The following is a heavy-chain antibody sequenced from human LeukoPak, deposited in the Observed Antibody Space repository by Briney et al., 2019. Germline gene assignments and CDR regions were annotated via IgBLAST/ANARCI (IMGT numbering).Heavy chain of an antibody. CDR1: GFTFSFHG. Sequence: GGSLRLSCAASGFTFSFHGMHWVRQAPGKGLEWVAYIQSDGNKELYEDSVKGRFSISRDNSKNMLYLQMNSLRTEDTAVYYCARDVSSVGYWGQGTLVTVSS. CDR2: IQSDGNKE. D-gene: IGHD5/OR15-5a*01. V-gene: IGHV3-30*02. CDR3: ARDVSSVGY. J-gene: IGHJ4*02.